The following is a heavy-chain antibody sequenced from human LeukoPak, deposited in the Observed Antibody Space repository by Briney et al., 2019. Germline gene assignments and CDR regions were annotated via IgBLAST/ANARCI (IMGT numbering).Heavy chain of an antibody. CDR1: APTFSSYA. J-gene: IGHJ6*03. CDR2: IIGSGSST. V-gene: IGHV3-23*01. CDR3: AKGFAGYYYYYMDV. Sequence: PGGSLRLSWALAAPTFSSYAMSWVRQAPGKGLEWVSAIIGSGSSTYYADSVKAQFTISRDNSKNTLYLQMTSMRAEDTAVYYCAKGFAGYYYYYMDVWGKGTTVTVSS.